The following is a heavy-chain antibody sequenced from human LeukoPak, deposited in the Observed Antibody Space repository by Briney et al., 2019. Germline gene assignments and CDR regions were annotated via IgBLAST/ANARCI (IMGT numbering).Heavy chain of an antibody. CDR2: IKTNSGAT. CDR1: GYTFTDYC. V-gene: IGHV1-2*02. D-gene: IGHD3-16*01. Sequence: ASVKVSCKASGYTFTDYCLLWVRQAPGQGLEWMGWIKTNSGATDYAQNFEARVTMTRDTSSGTAYLDLSSLTSDDTAVYYCARGRRILGGPENAGDFFDYWGQGTLVIVSS. J-gene: IGHJ4*01. CDR3: ARGRRILGGPENAGDFFDY.